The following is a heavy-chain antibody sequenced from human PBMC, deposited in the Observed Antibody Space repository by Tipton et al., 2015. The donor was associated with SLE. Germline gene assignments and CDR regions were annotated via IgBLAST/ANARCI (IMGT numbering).Heavy chain of an antibody. V-gene: IGHV4-59*11. CDR2: IYYSGST. CDR3: ARLGIAVAGRYGMDV. J-gene: IGHJ6*02. CDR1: GGSISSHY. Sequence: GLVKPSETLSLTCTVSGGSISSHYWSWIRQPPGKGLEWIGYIYYSGSTNYNPSLKSRVTISVDTSKNQFSLKLSSVTAADTAVYYCARLGIAVAGRYGMDVWGQGTTVTVSS. D-gene: IGHD6-19*01.